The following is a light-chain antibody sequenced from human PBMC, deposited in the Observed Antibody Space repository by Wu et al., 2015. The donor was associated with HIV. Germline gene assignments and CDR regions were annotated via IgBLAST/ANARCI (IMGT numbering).Light chain of an antibody. J-gene: IGKJ2*01. CDR2: GAS. V-gene: IGKV1-6*01. CDR3: LQDYNYPYT. Sequence: IKMTQSPSSLSAFVGDRVTITCRASQGIKNNLGWYQVKAGKPPKLLIFGASNLQNNISTRFSGSGSGTDFTLIIDSLQPEDSATYYCLQDYNYPYTFGQGTTVE. CDR1: QGIKNN.